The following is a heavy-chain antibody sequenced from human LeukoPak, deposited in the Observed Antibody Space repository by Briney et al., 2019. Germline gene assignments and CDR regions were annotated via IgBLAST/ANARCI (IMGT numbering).Heavy chain of an antibody. CDR3: AKALVVVVITSEFDY. Sequence: PGGSLRLSCAASGFTFSSYAMSWVRQAPGKGLEWVSAISGSGGSTYYADSVKGRFTISRDNSKNTLYLQMNSLRAEDTAVYYCAKALVVVVITSEFDYWGQGTLVTVPS. J-gene: IGHJ4*02. D-gene: IGHD3-22*01. V-gene: IGHV3-23*01. CDR1: GFTFSSYA. CDR2: ISGSGGST.